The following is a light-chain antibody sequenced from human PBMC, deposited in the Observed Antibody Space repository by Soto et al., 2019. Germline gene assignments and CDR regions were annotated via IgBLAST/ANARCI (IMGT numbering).Light chain of an antibody. J-gene: IGKJ2*01. CDR1: QSISSW. Sequence: DIQMTQSPSTLSASVGDRVTITCRASQSISSWLAWYKQKPGKAPKLLIYDASSLVSGVPSRFSGSGSGTEFTLTISSMQPDDFATYYCQQYNSYSLYTFGQGTKLEIK. CDR2: DAS. V-gene: IGKV1-5*01. CDR3: QQYNSYSLYT.